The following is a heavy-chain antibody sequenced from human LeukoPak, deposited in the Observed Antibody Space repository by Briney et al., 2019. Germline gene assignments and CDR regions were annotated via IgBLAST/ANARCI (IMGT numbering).Heavy chain of an antibody. Sequence: SETLSLTCTVSGGSISSGSYYWSWIRQPAGKGLEWIGRIYTSGSTKYNPSLMSRVTISVDTSKNQFSLKLSSVTAADTAVYYCARELTGEDQPVDYWGQGTLVTVSS. D-gene: IGHD7-27*01. V-gene: IGHV4-61*02. CDR2: IYTSGST. CDR3: ARELTGEDQPVDY. CDR1: GGSISSGSYY. J-gene: IGHJ4*02.